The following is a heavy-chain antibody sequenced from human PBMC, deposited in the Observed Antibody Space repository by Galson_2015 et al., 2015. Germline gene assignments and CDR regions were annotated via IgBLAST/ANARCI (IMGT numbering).Heavy chain of an antibody. CDR1: GYTFTSYG. CDR3: ARDSSVDAFDI. Sequence: SVKVSCKASGYTFTSYGISWVRQAPGQGLEWMGWISAYNGNTNYAQKLQGRVTMTRDTSTSTVYMELSSLRSEDTAVYYCARDSSVDAFDIWGQGTMVTVSS. CDR2: ISAYNGNT. V-gene: IGHV1-18*01. D-gene: IGHD6-25*01. J-gene: IGHJ3*02.